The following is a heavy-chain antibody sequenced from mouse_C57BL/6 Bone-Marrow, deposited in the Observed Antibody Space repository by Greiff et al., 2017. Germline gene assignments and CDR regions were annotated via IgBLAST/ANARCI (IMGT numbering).Heavy chain of an antibody. CDR1: GYTFTSYW. V-gene: IGHV1-50*01. CDR3: AVDSSGYWFAY. CDR2: IDPSDSYT. Sequence: QVQLQQPGAELVKPGASVKLSCKASGYTFTSYWMQWVKQRPGQGLEWIGEIDPSDSYTNYYQKFKGKSTLTVDPSSSTAYMQLSSLTSEDSAVYYCAVDSSGYWFAYWGQGTLVTVSA. D-gene: IGHD3-2*02. J-gene: IGHJ3*01.